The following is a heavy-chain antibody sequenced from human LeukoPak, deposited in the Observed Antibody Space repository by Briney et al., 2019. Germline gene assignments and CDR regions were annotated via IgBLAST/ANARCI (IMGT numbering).Heavy chain of an antibody. V-gene: IGHV3-15*01. D-gene: IGHD3-3*01. CDR3: TTELITIFGVADY. Sequence: PGGSLRLSCAASGFTFSSYSMNWVRQAPGKGLQWVGRIKSKTDGGTTDYAAPVKGRFTISRDDSKNTLYLQMNSLKTEDTAVYYCTTELITIFGVADYWGQGTLVTVSS. CDR1: GFTFSSYS. CDR2: IKSKTDGGTT. J-gene: IGHJ4*02.